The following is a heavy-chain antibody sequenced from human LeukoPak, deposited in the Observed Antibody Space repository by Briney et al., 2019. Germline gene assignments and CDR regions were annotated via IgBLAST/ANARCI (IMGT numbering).Heavy chain of an antibody. J-gene: IGHJ3*02. Sequence: ASVKVSCKASGGTFSSYGISWVRQAPGQGLEWMGGIIPIFGTANYAQKFQGRVTITADESTRTAYMELSSLRSEDTAVYYCAKKVYAIPHAFDIWGQGTIVNVSS. D-gene: IGHD2-8*01. CDR3: AKKVYAIPHAFDI. CDR1: GGTFSSYG. V-gene: IGHV1-69*13. CDR2: IIPIFGTA.